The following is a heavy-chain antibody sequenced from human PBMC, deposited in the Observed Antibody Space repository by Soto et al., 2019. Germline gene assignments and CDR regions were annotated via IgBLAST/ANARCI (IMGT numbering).Heavy chain of an antibody. V-gene: IGHV4-39*01. CDR2: IYYSGST. D-gene: IGHD3-3*01. J-gene: IGHJ4*02. CDR3: ARQWNYDFWSGLYYFDY. CDR1: GGSISSSSYY. Sequence: SETLSLTCTVSGGSISSSSYYWGWIRQPPGKGLEWIGSIYYSGSTYYNPSLKSRVTISVDTSKNQFSLKLSSVTAADTAVYYCARQWNYDFWSGLYYFDYWGQGTLVTVSS.